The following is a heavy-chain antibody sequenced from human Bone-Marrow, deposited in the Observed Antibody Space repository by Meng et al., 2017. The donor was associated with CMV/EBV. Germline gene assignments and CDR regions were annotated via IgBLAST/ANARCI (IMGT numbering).Heavy chain of an antibody. Sequence: SVKVSCKASGGTFSSYAISWVRQAPGQGLEWMGGIIPIFGTANYAQKFQGRVTITTDESTSTAYMELSSPRSEDTAVYYCARDGIGKETVPAATAWFDPWGQGTLVTVSS. D-gene: IGHD2-2*01. J-gene: IGHJ5*02. CDR1: GGTFSSYA. CDR2: IIPIFGTA. CDR3: ARDGIGKETVPAATAWFDP. V-gene: IGHV1-69*05.